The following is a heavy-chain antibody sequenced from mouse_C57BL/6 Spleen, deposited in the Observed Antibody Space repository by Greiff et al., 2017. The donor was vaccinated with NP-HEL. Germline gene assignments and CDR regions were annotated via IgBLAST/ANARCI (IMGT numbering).Heavy chain of an antibody. CDR1: GYSFTGYY. Sequence: LKESGPELVKPGASVKISCKASGYSFTGYYMNWVKQSPEKSLEWIGEINPSTGGTTYNQKFKAKATLTVDKSSSTAYMQLKSLTSEDSADYYCARSGYYGFAYWGQGTLVTVSA. D-gene: IGHD2-3*01. J-gene: IGHJ3*01. V-gene: IGHV1-42*01. CDR3: ARSGYYGFAY. CDR2: INPSTGGT.